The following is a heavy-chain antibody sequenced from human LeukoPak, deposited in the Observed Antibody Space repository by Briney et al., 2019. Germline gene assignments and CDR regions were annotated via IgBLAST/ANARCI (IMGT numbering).Heavy chain of an antibody. D-gene: IGHD1-14*01. CDR3: AREEGTGGRYYMDV. J-gene: IGHJ6*03. CDR2: IYTSGST. CDR1: GGSISSYY. V-gene: IGHV4-4*07. Sequence: PSETLSPTCTVSGGSISSYYWSWIRQPAGKGLEWIGRIYTSGSTNYNPSLKSRVTMSVDTSKNQFSLKLSSVTAADTAVYYCAREEGTGGRYYMDVWGKGTTVTVSS.